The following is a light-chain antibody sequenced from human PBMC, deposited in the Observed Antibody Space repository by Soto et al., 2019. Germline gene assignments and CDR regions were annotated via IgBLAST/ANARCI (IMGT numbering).Light chain of an antibody. V-gene: IGLV2-14*01. J-gene: IGLJ7*01. CDR3: SSYTSSSTYV. CDR2: EVS. CDR1: TSDVGGYNS. Sequence: QSVLTQPASVSGSPGQSITVSCTGTTSDVGGYNSVSWYQQHPGKAPKLIIHEVSNRPSGVSNRFSGSKSGNTASLTISGLQAEDEADYYCSSYTSSSTYVFGSGTQLTVL.